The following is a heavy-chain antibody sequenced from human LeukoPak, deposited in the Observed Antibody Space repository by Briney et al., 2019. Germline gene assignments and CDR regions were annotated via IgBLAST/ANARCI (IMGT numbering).Heavy chain of an antibody. V-gene: IGHV3-21*06. J-gene: IGHJ4*02. CDR2: ISSSSYI. D-gene: IGHD2-15*01. CDR1: GFTFSSYS. Sequence: GGSLRLSCAASGFTFSSYSMNWVRQAPGKGLEWVSSISSSSYIYYADSVKGRFTISRDNARNSLYLQMNSLRAEDTAVYYCATGGALRGYWAHWGQGTLVTVSS. CDR3: ATGGALRGYWAH.